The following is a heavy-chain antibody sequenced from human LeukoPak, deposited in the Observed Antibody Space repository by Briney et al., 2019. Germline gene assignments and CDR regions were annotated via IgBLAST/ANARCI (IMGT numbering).Heavy chain of an antibody. Sequence: SQTLSLTCAISGDSVSSNSAAWNWIRQSPSRGLEWLGRTYYRSKWYNDYAVSVKSRITINPDTSKNQFSLQLNSVTPEDTAVYYCARDHPAAGDQGLHAFDIWGQGTMVTVSS. CDR3: ARDHPAAGDQGLHAFDI. CDR2: TYYRSKWYN. D-gene: IGHD7-27*01. V-gene: IGHV6-1*01. CDR1: GDSVSSNSAA. J-gene: IGHJ3*02.